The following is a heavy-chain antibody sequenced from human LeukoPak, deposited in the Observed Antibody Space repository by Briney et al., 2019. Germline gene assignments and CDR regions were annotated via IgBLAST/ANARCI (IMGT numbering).Heavy chain of an antibody. CDR3: AKSFVSSSWYPYYYGMDV. V-gene: IGHV3-23*01. Sequence: GGSLRPSCAASGFTFSSYAMSWVRQAPGKGLEWVSAISGSGGSTYYADSVKGRFTISRDNSKNTLYLQMNSLRAEDTAVYYCAKSFVSSSWYPYYYGMDVWGQGTTVTVSS. CDR1: GFTFSSYA. CDR2: ISGSGGST. J-gene: IGHJ6*02. D-gene: IGHD6-13*01.